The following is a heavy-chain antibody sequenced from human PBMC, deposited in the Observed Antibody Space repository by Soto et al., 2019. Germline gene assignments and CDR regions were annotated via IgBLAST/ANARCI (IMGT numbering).Heavy chain of an antibody. CDR2: VRNKANSYTT. J-gene: IGHJ4*02. CDR3: ARDKLGGGFDY. CDR1: GFRFSDHF. Sequence: EVQLVESGGGLVQSGGSLRLSCAASGFRFSDHFMDWVRQAPGKGLQWIGRVRNKANSYTTVYAASVEGRFTVSRDDSKNLVYQQMNSLKIEDTAVYYCARDKLGGGFDYWGQGTLVTVSA. V-gene: IGHV3-72*01. D-gene: IGHD1-26*01.